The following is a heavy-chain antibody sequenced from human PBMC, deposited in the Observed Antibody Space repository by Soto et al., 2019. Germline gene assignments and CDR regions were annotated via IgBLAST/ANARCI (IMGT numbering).Heavy chain of an antibody. CDR1: GGSFSCYY. V-gene: IGHV4-34*01. D-gene: IGHD1-1*01. CDR3: ARGRTGTNF. Sequence: PSETLSLTCAVYGGSFSCYYWSWIRQPPGKGLEWIGEINHSGSTNYNPSLKSRVTISVDTSKNQFSLKLSSVTAADTAVYYCARGRTGTNFWGQGTLVTVSS. J-gene: IGHJ4*02. CDR2: INHSGST.